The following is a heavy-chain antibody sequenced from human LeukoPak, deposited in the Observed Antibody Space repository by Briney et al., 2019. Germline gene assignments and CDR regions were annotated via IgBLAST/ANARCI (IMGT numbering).Heavy chain of an antibody. CDR2: ISAYNGNT. V-gene: IGHV1-18*01. CDR1: GYTFTSYG. Sequence: ASVKVSCKASGYTFTSYGISWVRQAPGQGLEWMGWISAYNGNTNYAQKLQGRVTMTTDTSTSTAYMELRSLRSDDTAVYYCARATITMIVNDAFDIWGQGTMVTVSS. CDR3: ARATITMIVNDAFDI. J-gene: IGHJ3*02. D-gene: IGHD3-22*01.